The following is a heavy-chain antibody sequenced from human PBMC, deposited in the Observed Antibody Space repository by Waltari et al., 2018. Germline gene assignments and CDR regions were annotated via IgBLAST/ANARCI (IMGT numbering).Heavy chain of an antibody. D-gene: IGHD3-3*01. J-gene: IGHJ3*02. CDR2: SIHICGTA. CDR1: GGTFSSYA. V-gene: IGHV1-69*05. CDR3: ARGGGDDFWSGYYGVAFDI. Sequence: QVQLVQAGAEVKKPGSSVKVSCKASGGTFSSYAISWVRQAPGQGLEWKGRSIHICGTANDAQKFQVSVTITTDESTSTAYMELSSLRSEDTAVYYCARGGGDDFWSGYYGVAFDIWGQGTMVTVSS.